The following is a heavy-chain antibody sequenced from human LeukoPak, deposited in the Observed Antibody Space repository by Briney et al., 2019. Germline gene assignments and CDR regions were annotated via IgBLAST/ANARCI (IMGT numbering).Heavy chain of an antibody. Sequence: SETLSLTCTVSGGSISSYYWSWIRQPPGKGLEWIRYIYYSGSTNYNPSLKSRVTISVDTSKNQFSLKLSSVTAADTAVYYCARDRHDFWSGYPYWYFDLWGRGTLVTVSS. D-gene: IGHD3-3*01. CDR2: IYYSGST. CDR1: GGSISSYY. V-gene: IGHV4-59*01. CDR3: ARDRHDFWSGYPYWYFDL. J-gene: IGHJ2*01.